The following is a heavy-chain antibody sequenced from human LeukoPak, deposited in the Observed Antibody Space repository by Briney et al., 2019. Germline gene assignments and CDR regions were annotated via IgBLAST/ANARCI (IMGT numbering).Heavy chain of an antibody. CDR1: GFTFSSYW. J-gene: IGHJ4*02. V-gene: IGHV3-74*01. CDR3: ARAGYRDAYNW. CDR2: INSDGSGT. Sequence: GGSLRLSCAASGFTFSSYWMDWVRQAPGKGLVWVSRINSDGSGTSYADSVKGRFTISRDNAKNTLSLQMNSLRAEDTAVYYCARAGYRDAYNWWGQGTLVTVSS. D-gene: IGHD5-24*01.